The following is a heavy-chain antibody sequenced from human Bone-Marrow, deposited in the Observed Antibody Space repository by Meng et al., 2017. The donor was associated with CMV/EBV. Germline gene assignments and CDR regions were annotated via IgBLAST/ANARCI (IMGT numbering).Heavy chain of an antibody. Sequence: GESLKISCAASGFTVSSNYVSWVRQAPGKGLEWVSVIYSGGSTYYADSVKGRFTISKDNSKNTLYLQMNSLRAEDTAVYYCARDNYVAPYYGMDVWGQGTTVTVSS. J-gene: IGHJ6*02. D-gene: IGHD4-11*01. CDR1: GFTVSSNY. CDR2: IYSGGST. CDR3: ARDNYVAPYYGMDV. V-gene: IGHV3-53*01.